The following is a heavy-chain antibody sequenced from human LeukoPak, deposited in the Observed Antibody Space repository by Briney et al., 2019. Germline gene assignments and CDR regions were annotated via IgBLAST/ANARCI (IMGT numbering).Heavy chain of an antibody. CDR3: AKAGLRGSSYQYQIDY. D-gene: IGHD3-22*01. V-gene: IGHV3-23*01. CDR2: ISASGGST. CDR1: GFTFSSYA. Sequence: GGSLRLSCAASGFTFSSYAMSWVRQAPGKGLEWVSAISASGGSTFYADSVKGRFTISRDNSKNTLYLQMNSLRAEETAVYYCAKAGLRGSSYQYQIDYWGQGTLVTVSS. J-gene: IGHJ4*02.